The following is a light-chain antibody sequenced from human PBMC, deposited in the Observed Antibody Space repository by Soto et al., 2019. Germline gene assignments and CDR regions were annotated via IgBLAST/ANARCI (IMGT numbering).Light chain of an antibody. CDR1: QSISNW. CDR2: DAS. CDR3: QQYKIYSQT. Sequence: DSQVIQSPSTLSASVGDRFTITCRAIQSISNWLAWYQQRAGKAPKLLIYDASTLESGVPSRCRGSGSGTEFTLTISSLQPDDFATYYCQQYKIYSQTFGQGTKVDIK. V-gene: IGKV1-5*01. J-gene: IGKJ1*01.